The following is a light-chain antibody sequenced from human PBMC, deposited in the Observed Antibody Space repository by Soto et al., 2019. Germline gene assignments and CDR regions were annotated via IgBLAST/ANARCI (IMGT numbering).Light chain of an antibody. CDR2: KNN. CDR3: AAWDDSLTRPV. V-gene: IGLV1-47*01. Sequence: QPVLTQPPSTSGTPGQKITISCSGRSSNIGSNSVFWYQQLPGTAPKLLIYKNNQRPSGVPDRFSGSKSGTSASLAISGLRSEDEADYYCAAWDDSLTRPVFGGGTQLTVL. J-gene: IGLJ2*01. CDR1: SSNIGSNS.